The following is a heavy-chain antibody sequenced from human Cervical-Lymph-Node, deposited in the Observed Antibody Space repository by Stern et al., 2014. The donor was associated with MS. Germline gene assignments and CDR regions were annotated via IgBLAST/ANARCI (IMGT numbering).Heavy chain of an antibody. CDR3: AREITVTTSHWFDP. CDR1: GGSLSTTNFL. CDR2: INDSGKT. Sequence: VQLVESGPGLVKPSETLSLTCTVSGGSLSTTNFLGWIRQPPGKGLEWIGSINDSGKTYYNPSLKSRVTISVDTSKSQLSLKVTSGTAADTAVYYCAREITVTTSHWFDPWGQGTLVTVSS. J-gene: IGHJ5*02. D-gene: IGHD4-17*01. V-gene: IGHV4-39*02.